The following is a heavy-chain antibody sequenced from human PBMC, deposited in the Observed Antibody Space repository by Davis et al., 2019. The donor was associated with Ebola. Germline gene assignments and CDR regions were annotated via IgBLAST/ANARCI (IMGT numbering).Heavy chain of an antibody. J-gene: IGHJ4*02. Sequence: GESLKISCKGSGYSFSDYWIGWVRQMPGKGLEWMGIIYPGDSDTRYSPSFQGQVTISADKSINSAYLQWNSLRASDTAIYYCARPSSGYEASFDYWGQGTLVTVSS. D-gene: IGHD3-22*01. CDR3: ARPSSGYEASFDY. V-gene: IGHV5-51*01. CDR2: IYPGDSDT. CDR1: GYSFSDYW.